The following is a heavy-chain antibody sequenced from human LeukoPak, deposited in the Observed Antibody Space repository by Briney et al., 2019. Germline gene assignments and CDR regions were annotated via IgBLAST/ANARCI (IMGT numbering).Heavy chain of an antibody. V-gene: IGHV1-2*06. CDR3: ARLGLHGSGTYYFFDY. J-gene: IGHJ4*02. D-gene: IGHD3-10*01. Sequence: ASVKVSCKASGQSLTGYFIHWVRQAPGQGPEWVGRIDPNTGDTICAQNFQGRVTVTSATSISTAYMELSRLTSDDTAVYFCARLGLHGSGTYYFFDYWGQGTLVTVSS. CDR2: IDPNTGDT. CDR1: GQSLTGYF.